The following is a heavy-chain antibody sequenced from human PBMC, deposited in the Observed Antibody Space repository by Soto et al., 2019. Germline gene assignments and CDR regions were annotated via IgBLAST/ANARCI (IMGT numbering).Heavy chain of an antibody. D-gene: IGHD6-6*01. CDR2: ISGSGGST. Sequence: GGSLRLSCAASGFTFSSYAMSWVRQAPGKGLEWVSAISGSGGSTYYADSVKGRFTISRDNSKNTLYLQMNSLRAEDTAVYYCAKIVEYRSTYGMDVWGQGTTVTVSS. CDR1: GFTFSSYA. V-gene: IGHV3-23*01. J-gene: IGHJ6*02. CDR3: AKIVEYRSTYGMDV.